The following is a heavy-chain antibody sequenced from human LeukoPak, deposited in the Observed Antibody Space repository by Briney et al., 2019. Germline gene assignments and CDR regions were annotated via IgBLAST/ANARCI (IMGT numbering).Heavy chain of an antibody. CDR1: GHTFTGYY. V-gene: IGHV1-2*02. J-gene: IGHJ6*03. Sequence: AASVKVSCKASGHTFTGYYFHWVRQAPGQGLEWMGWINPNTAGTNYAQKFLGGVTLTWDTSISTAYMELNRLTSDDTAVYYCPTSAGDYRAGHYYYMGVWGKGTSVTVSS. D-gene: IGHD4-11*01. CDR3: PTSAGDYRAGHYYYMGV. CDR2: INPNTAGT.